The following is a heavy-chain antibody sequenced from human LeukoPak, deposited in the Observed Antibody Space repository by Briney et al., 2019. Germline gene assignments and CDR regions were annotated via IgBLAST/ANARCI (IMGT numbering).Heavy chain of an antibody. D-gene: IGHD3-10*01. Sequence: GGSLRLSCAASGFTLSDYHMNWARQAPGKGLEWLSSITTISHYIYYAGAVRGRFTISRDNAKNSLYLQMNSLRGEDTAVYYCARSGGPGTYHQLRYNWFDPWGQGTLVTVSS. J-gene: IGHJ5*02. V-gene: IGHV3-21*01. CDR2: ITTISHYI. CDR3: ARSGGPGTYHQLRYNWFDP. CDR1: GFTLSDYH.